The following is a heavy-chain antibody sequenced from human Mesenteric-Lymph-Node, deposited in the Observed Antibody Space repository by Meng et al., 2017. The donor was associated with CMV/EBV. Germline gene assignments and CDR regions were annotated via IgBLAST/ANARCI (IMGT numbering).Heavy chain of an antibody. CDR3: ARDNVKPEGFDP. CDR2: INPNSGVS. J-gene: IGHJ5*02. Sequence: QVQLVQSRAEVRKPGASVMVSCKASGYTFTDFYIHWVRQAPGQGLEWMGRINPNSGVSNSAQTFQGSVTMTRDTSISTAYMELGRLTSDDTAVYYCARDNVKPEGFDPWGQGTLVTVLL. D-gene: IGHD2/OR15-2a*01. V-gene: IGHV1-2*06. CDR1: GYTFTDFY.